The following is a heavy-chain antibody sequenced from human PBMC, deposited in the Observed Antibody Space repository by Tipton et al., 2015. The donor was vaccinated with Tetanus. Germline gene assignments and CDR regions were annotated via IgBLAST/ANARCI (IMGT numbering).Heavy chain of an antibody. J-gene: IGHJ6*02. CDR3: VRRWFGTQYYFGMDV. CDR1: GFTFSSYW. V-gene: IGHV3-30-3*01. Sequence: SLRLSCAASGFTFSSYWMSWVRQAPGKGLEWVALVAYDGNNKYYADSVKGRFTISRDNSKNSLSLQMNSLRADDTAVYYCVRRWFGTQYYFGMDVWGQGTTVTVSS. CDR2: VAYDGNNK. D-gene: IGHD2/OR15-2a*01.